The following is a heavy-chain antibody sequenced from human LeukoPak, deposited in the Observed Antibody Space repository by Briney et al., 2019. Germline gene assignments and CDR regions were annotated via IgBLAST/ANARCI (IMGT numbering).Heavy chain of an antibody. V-gene: IGHV3-20*04. CDR1: GFTFDDYG. J-gene: IGHJ5*02. CDR3: ARDPSGSYYNWFDP. Sequence: GGSLRLSCAASGFTFDDYGMSWVRQAPGKGLEWVSGINWNGGSTGYADSVKGRFTISRDNAKNSLYLQMNSLRAEDTALYYCARDPSGSYYNWFDPWGQGTLVTVSS. CDR2: INWNGGST. D-gene: IGHD1-26*01.